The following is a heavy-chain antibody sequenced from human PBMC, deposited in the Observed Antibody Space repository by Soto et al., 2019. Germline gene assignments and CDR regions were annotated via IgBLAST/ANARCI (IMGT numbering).Heavy chain of an antibody. CDR3: AREDYDFWSGYYDGFDI. CDR2: ISSSGSTI. J-gene: IGHJ3*02. V-gene: IGHV3-11*01. D-gene: IGHD3-3*01. Sequence: GGSLRLSCAASGFTFSDYYMSWIRQAPGKGLEWVSYISSSGSTIYYADSVKGRFTISRDNAKNSLYLQMNSLRAEDTAVYYCAREDYDFWSGYYDGFDIWGQGTMVTVSS. CDR1: GFTFSDYY.